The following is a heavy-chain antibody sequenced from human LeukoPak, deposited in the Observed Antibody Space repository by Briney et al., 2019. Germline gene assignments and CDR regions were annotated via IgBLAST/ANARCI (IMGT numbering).Heavy chain of an antibody. D-gene: IGHD6-19*01. V-gene: IGHV4-59*08. CDR2: IHYSGST. CDR3: ARGGWSNDF. CDR1: GGSISNSY. Sequence: SETPSLTCTVSGGSISNSYWSWIRQPTGKGLEWIGYIHYSGSTNYNPSLRSRVTISVDTSKNQFSLKLSSVTAADTAVYYCARGGWSNDFWGQGTLVTVSS. J-gene: IGHJ4*02.